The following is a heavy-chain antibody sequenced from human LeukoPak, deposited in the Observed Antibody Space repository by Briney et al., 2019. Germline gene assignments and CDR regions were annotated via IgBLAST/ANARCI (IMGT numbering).Heavy chain of an antibody. CDR3: AKDNGIVAPSIPLDY. CDR1: GFTFSDYY. D-gene: IGHD5-12*01. V-gene: IGHV3-7*03. CDR2: IKQDGSEK. Sequence: PGGSLRLSCAASGFTFSDYYMSWIRQAPGKGLEWVANIKQDGSEKYYVDSVKGRFTISRDNARNSLYLQMNSLRAEDTAVYYCAKDNGIVAPSIPLDYWGQGTLVTVSS. J-gene: IGHJ4*02.